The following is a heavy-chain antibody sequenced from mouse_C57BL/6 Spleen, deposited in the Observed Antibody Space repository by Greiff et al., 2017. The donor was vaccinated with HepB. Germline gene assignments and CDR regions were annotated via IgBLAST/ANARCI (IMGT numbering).Heavy chain of an antibody. V-gene: IGHV1-64*01. CDR1: GYTLTSYW. CDR2: IHPNSGST. J-gene: IGHJ4*01. Sequence: QVQLQQPGAELVKPGASVKLSCKASGYTLTSYWMHWVKQRPGHGLEWIGMIHPNSGSTNYNEKFKSKATLTVDKSSSTAYMQLSSLTSDDSAVYYCETVVATRGAMDYWGQGTSVTVSS. CDR3: ETVVATRGAMDY. D-gene: IGHD1-1*01.